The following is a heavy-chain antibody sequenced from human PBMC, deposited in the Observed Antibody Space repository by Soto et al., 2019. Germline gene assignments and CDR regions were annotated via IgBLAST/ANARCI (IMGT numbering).Heavy chain of an antibody. Sequence: QVVESGGGVVQPGRSLTLSCATSGFTFRSCGMHWVRQAPGKGLEWVAVLWYDGTTKYYSDSAQGRFIISRDKSKNKKYLQMKSVRVEDTGVYYCVRDLGRTDYRNNDIFDIWGQGTKVTVSS. CDR2: LWYDGTTK. J-gene: IGHJ3*02. CDR3: VRDLGRTDYRNNDIFDI. CDR1: GFTFRSCG. V-gene: IGHV3-33*01. D-gene: IGHD3-10*01.